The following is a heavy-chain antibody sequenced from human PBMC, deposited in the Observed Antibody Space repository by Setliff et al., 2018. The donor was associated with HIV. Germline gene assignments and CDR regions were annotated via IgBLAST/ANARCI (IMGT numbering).Heavy chain of an antibody. J-gene: IGHJ3*02. CDR3: ASGQWLEHAFDI. D-gene: IGHD6-19*01. Sequence: SETLSLTCTVSGGSIGIRSYFWGWIRQPPGKGLEWIGSVYSSGRTYYNPSLKSRVTVSVDTSKDQFSLRLSSVTVADTAVYYCASGQWLEHAFDIWGQGTVVTVSS. V-gene: IGHV4-39*01. CDR2: VYSSGRT. CDR1: GGSIGIRSYF.